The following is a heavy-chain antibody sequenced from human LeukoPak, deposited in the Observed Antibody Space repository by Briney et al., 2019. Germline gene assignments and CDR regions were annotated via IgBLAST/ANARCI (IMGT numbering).Heavy chain of an antibody. Sequence: SETLSLTCTVSGGSISSYYWSWIRQPPGKGLEWIGYIYYSGSTNYNPSLKSRVTISVDTSKNQFSLKLSSVTAADTAVYYCARGRRAGVGATDYYYCMDVWGKGTTVTISS. D-gene: IGHD1-26*01. V-gene: IGHV4-59*01. CDR1: GGSISSYY. J-gene: IGHJ6*03. CDR3: ARGRRAGVGATDYYYCMDV. CDR2: IYYSGST.